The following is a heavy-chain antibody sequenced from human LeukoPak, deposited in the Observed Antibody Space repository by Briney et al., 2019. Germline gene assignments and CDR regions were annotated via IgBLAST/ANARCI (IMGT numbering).Heavy chain of an antibody. D-gene: IGHD3-16*01. CDR3: AREYVDHFDY. V-gene: IGHV4-31*03. CDR1: GGSISSGGYY. Sequence: SETMSLTCTVSGGSISSGGYYWSWIRQHPGKGLEWIGYIYYSGSTYYNPSLKSRVTISVDTSKNQFSLKLSSVTAADTAVYYCAREYVDHFDYWGQGTLVTVSP. CDR2: IYYSGST. J-gene: IGHJ4*02.